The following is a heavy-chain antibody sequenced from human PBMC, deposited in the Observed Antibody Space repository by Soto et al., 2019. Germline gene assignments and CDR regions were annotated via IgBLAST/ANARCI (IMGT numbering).Heavy chain of an antibody. CDR1: GGSISSSSYY. D-gene: IGHD6-19*01. J-gene: IGHJ4*02. CDR3: ARTLASYSGWYFFDY. CDR2: IYYSGSP. Sequence: QLQLQESGPGLVKPSETLSLTCTVSGGSISSSSYYWGWIRQPPGKGLEWIGTIYYSGSPYYNPSLKSRVTISLDTSKDQFSLRLSSVTAADTALYYCARTLASYSGWYFFDYWGQGTLVTVSS. V-gene: IGHV4-39*01.